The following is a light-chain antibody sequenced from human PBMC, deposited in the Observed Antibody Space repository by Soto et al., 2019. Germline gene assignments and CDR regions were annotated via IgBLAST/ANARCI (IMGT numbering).Light chain of an antibody. CDR3: AAWDDSLEEYV. J-gene: IGLJ1*01. Sequence: QSVLTQPPSASGTPGQRVTTSCSGSASNIGSKSVNWYQQFPGTAPKLLIYSSIYRPSGVPARMSASKSGTSASLAISGLQSEDEADYFCAAWDDSLEEYVFGTGTKLTVL. V-gene: IGLV1-44*01. CDR1: ASNIGSKS. CDR2: SSI.